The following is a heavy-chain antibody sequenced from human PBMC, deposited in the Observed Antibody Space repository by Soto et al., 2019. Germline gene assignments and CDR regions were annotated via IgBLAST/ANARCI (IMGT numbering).Heavy chain of an antibody. CDR2: IYYSGST. J-gene: IGHJ4*02. V-gene: IGHV4-59*01. D-gene: IGHD3-10*01. Sequence: PSETLSLTCTVSGGSISSYYWSWIRQPPGKGLEWIGYIYYSGSTNYNPSLESRVTISVDTSKNQFSLKLSSVTAADTAVYYCARGLGDDHTPHSFPDYWGQGTLVTVSS. CDR1: GGSISSYY. CDR3: ARGLGDDHTPHSFPDY.